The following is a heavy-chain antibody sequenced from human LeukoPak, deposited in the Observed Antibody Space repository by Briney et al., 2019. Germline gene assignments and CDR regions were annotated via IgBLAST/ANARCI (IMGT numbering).Heavy chain of an antibody. V-gene: IGHV3-48*04. J-gene: IGHJ4*02. Sequence: PGGSLRLSCSASGFVFSTYTMYWVRQAPGKGLEWVSYISSSGSTIYYADSVKGRFTISRDNAKNSLYLQMNSLRAEDTAVYYCARHKRTLVGAQIFDYWGQGTLVTVSS. D-gene: IGHD1-26*01. CDR1: GFVFSTYT. CDR2: ISSSGSTI. CDR3: ARHKRTLVGAQIFDY.